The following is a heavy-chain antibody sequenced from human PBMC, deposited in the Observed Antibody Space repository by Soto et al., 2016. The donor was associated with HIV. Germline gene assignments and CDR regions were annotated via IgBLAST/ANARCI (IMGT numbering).Heavy chain of an antibody. D-gene: IGHD3-10*01. CDR2: IIPIFGTA. Sequence: QVQLVQSGAEVKKPGSSVKVSCKASGGTFSSYAISWVRRAPGQGLEWMGGIIPIFGTANYAQKFQGRVTITADESTSTAYMELSSLRSEDTAVYYCARSYYGSGSYYSYYYYYMDVWGKGTTVTVSS. V-gene: IGHV1-69*01. CDR1: GGTFSSYA. CDR3: ARSYYGSGSYYSYYYYYMDV. J-gene: IGHJ6*03.